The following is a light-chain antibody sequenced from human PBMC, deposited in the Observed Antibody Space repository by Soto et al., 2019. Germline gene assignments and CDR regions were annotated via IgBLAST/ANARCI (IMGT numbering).Light chain of an antibody. Sequence: DIQMTQSPSTLSASVGDRVTITCRASQNIHNYLAWYQQKPGEAPKLLIYEAANLESGVPSRFSGSGTGTEFTLTVSSLQPDDFAPYYCQQSNNYPWTFGQGTRVEI. CDR3: QQSNNYPWT. CDR2: EAA. CDR1: QNIHNY. J-gene: IGKJ1*01. V-gene: IGKV1-5*01.